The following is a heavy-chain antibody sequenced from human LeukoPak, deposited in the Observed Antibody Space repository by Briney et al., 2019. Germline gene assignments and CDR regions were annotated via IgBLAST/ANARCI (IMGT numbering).Heavy chain of an antibody. CDR2: ISSSGSTI. J-gene: IGHJ2*01. D-gene: IGHD3-22*01. CDR3: ARAPITMIVVVTENWYFDL. V-gene: IGHV3-48*03. Sequence: GGSLRLSCAASGLTFSSYEMNWVRQAPGKGLEWVSYISSSGSTIYYADSVKGRFTISRDNAKNSLYLQMNSPRAEDTAVYYCARAPITMIVVVTENWYFDLWGRGTLVTVSS. CDR1: GLTFSSYE.